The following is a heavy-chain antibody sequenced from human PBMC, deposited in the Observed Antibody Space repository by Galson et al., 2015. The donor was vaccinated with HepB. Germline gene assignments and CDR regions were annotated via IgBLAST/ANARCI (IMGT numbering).Heavy chain of an antibody. V-gene: IGHV1-46*01. CDR1: GYTFTSYY. D-gene: IGHD6-19*01. CDR2: INPSGGST. J-gene: IGHJ5*02. Sequence: SVKVSCKASGYTFTSYYMHWVRQAPGQGLEWMGIINPSGGSTSYAQKFQGRVTMTRDTSTSTVYMELSSLRSEDTAVYYCAREGGGRVAGIGSDPWGQGTLVTVSS. CDR3: AREGGGRVAGIGSDP.